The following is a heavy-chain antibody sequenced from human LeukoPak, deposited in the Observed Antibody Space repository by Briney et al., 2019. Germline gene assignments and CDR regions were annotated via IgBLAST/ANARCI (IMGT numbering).Heavy chain of an antibody. CDR3: AGESGRITIFGVVSWFDP. CDR1: GASISHYY. D-gene: IGHD3-3*01. Sequence: PSETLSLTCIVSGASISHYYWSWIRQSPGKGLEWIGRIYTSGSTNYNPSLKSRVTISVDTSKNQFSLKLSSVTAADTAVYYCAGESGRITIFGVVSWFDPWGQGTLVTVSS. CDR2: IYTSGST. V-gene: IGHV4-4*08. J-gene: IGHJ5*02.